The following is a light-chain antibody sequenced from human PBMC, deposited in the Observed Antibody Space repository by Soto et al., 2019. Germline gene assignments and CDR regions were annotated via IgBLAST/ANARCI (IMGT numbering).Light chain of an antibody. CDR2: LAA. J-gene: IGKJ4*01. Sequence: DTQLTQSPSLLSASVGDTVTITCRASEGISSYLAWHQQKPGKGPKLLVYLAATLQSGVPSRFSGSGSGKEFTLTISSLQPEDFATYYCQQLNSYPLTFGGGTKVEVK. CDR3: QQLNSYPLT. V-gene: IGKV1-9*01. CDR1: EGISSY.